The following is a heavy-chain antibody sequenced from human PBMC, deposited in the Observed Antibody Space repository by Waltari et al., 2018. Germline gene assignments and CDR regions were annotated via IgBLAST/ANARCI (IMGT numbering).Heavy chain of an antibody. CDR1: GFTFSGSA. V-gene: IGHV3-23*04. J-gene: IGHJ6*02. D-gene: IGHD1-26*01. CDR3: ANGIIGVGATAYGMDV. CDR2: ISGSGGST. Sequence: EVQLVESGGGLVQPGGSLKLSCAASGFTFSGSAMHWVRQAPGKGLEWVSAISGSGGSTYYADAVKGRFTSSRDNSKNTLYLQMNSLRAEDTAVYYCANGIIGVGATAYGMDVWGQGTTVTVSS.